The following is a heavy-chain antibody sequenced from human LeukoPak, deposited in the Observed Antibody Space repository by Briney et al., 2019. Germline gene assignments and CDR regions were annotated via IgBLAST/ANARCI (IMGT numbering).Heavy chain of an antibody. Sequence: ASVKVSCKVSGYTLTELSMHWVRQAPGKGLEWMGGFDPEDGETIYAQNFQGRVTITRDSSASTAYMELSSLTSEDTAVYYCARGIWSARTVDYYLDYWGQGTLVTVSS. CDR2: FDPEDGET. CDR1: GYTLTELS. CDR3: ARGIWSARTVDYYLDY. J-gene: IGHJ4*02. D-gene: IGHD2-21*01. V-gene: IGHV1-24*01.